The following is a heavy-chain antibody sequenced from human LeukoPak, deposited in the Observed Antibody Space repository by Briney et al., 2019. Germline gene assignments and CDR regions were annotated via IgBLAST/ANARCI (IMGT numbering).Heavy chain of an antibody. Sequence: SQTLSLTCTVSGGSIRSGSYYWSWIRQTAGKGLEWIGRIYTSGSTNYNPSLKSRVTISVDTSKNQFSLKLSSVTAADTAVYYCASQRPKNVLRFLEWGGGNYDIWGQGTMVTVSS. D-gene: IGHD3-3*01. CDR3: ASQRPKNVLRFLEWGGGNYDI. CDR1: GGSIRSGSYY. CDR2: IYTSGST. V-gene: IGHV4-61*02. J-gene: IGHJ3*02.